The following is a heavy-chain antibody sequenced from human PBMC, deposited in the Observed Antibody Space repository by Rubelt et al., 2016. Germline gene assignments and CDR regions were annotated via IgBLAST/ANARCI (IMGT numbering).Heavy chain of an antibody. Sequence: QLQLQESGPGLVKPSETLSLTCTVSGGSISSSSYYWGWIRQPPGKGLEWIGSIYYSGSTYYNPSLKSRVTISVDTSKNQFSRKLSSVTAADTAVYYCARRVVVGATTGTLDYWGQGTLVTVSS. CDR3: ARRVVVGATTGTLDY. J-gene: IGHJ4*02. CDR2: IYYSGST. D-gene: IGHD1-26*01. CDR1: GGSISSSSYY. V-gene: IGHV4-39*01.